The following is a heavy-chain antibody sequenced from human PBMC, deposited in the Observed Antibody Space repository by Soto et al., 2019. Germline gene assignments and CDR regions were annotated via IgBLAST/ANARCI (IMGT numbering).Heavy chain of an antibody. CDR3: ARSTTVTTFQPPYGMDV. Sequence: QVQLVQSGAEVKKPGSSVKVSCKASGGTFSSYAISWVRQAPGQGLEWMGGIIPIFGTANYAQKFQGRVTITADEYTSTAYMELSSLRSEDTAVYYCARSTTVTTFQPPYGMDVWGQGTTVTVSS. J-gene: IGHJ6*02. V-gene: IGHV1-69*01. CDR2: IIPIFGTA. D-gene: IGHD4-17*01. CDR1: GGTFSSYA.